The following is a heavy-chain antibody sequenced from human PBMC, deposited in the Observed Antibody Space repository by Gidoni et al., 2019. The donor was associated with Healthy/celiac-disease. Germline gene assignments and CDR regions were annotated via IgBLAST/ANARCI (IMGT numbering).Heavy chain of an antibody. V-gene: IGHV3-30*02. CDR3: AKDVPLYRLNYFDY. CDR2: IRYDGSNK. CDR1: GFTFRSYG. J-gene: IGHJ4*02. Sequence: QVQLVESGGGVVQPGGSVRLSCAASGFTFRSYGMHWVRQAPGKGLELVACIRYDGSNKYYADSVKGRFTISRDNSKNTLYLQMNSLRAEDTAVYYCAKDVPLYRLNYFDYWGQGTLVTVSS.